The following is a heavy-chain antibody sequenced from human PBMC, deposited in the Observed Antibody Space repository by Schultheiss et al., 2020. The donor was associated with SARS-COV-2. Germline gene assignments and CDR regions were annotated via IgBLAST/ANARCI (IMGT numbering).Heavy chain of an antibody. D-gene: IGHD3-3*02. Sequence: GGSLRLSCAASGFTFSSYSMNWVRQAPGKGLEWLSFISSSSIDINYADSVKGRFTISRDNSKNTLYLQMNSLRAEDTAVYYCATLGIDDAFDIWGQGTMVTVSS. CDR1: GFTFSSYS. J-gene: IGHJ3*02. V-gene: IGHV3-48*01. CDR2: ISSSSIDI. CDR3: ATLGIDDAFDI.